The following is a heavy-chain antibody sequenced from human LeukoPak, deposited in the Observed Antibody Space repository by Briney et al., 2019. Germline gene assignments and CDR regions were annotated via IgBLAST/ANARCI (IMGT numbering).Heavy chain of an antibody. CDR2: ISSSSSYI. D-gene: IGHD1-14*01. CDR3: ARRFPRYDYYYGMDV. V-gene: IGHV3-21*01. Sequence: PGGSLRLSCAASGFTFSSHSMNWVRQAPGKGLEWVSSISSSSSYIYYADSVKGRFTISRDNAKNSLYLQMNSLRAEDTAVYYCARRFPRYDYYYGMDVWGQGTTVTVSS. J-gene: IGHJ6*02. CDR1: GFTFSSHS.